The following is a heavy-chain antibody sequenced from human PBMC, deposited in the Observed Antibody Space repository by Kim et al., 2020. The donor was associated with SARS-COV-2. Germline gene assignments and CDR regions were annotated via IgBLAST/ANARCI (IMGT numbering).Heavy chain of an antibody. CDR3: ATARIDGGRVAFDI. D-gene: IGHD1-26*01. J-gene: IGHJ3*02. CDR2: FDPEDGET. Sequence: ASVKVSCKVSGYTLTELSMHWVRQAPGKGLEWMGGFDPEDGETIYAQKFQGRVTMTEDTSTDTAYMELSSLRSEDTAVYYCATARIDGGRVAFDIWGQGTMVTVSS. V-gene: IGHV1-24*01. CDR1: GYTLTELS.